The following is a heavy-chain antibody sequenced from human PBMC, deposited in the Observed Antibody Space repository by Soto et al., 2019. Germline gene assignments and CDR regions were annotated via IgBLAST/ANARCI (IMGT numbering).Heavy chain of an antibody. V-gene: IGHV3-48*03. J-gene: IGHJ5*02. CDR1: GFTFSSFE. D-gene: IGHD6-13*01. CDR2: ISRSGSTT. Sequence: EVQLVESGGGLVQPGGSLRVSCAVSGFTFSSFEMNWVRQAPGKGLDWVAYISRSGSTTHYADSVKGRFTISRDNTRNSLFLQMNSLRAEDTGFYYWAREAAAGTDYFDPWGQGTLVTVSS. CDR3: AREAAAGTDYFDP.